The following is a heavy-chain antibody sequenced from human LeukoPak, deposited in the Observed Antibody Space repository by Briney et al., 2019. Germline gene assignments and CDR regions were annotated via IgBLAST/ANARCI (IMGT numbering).Heavy chain of an antibody. CDR1: GYTFTGYY. Sequence: ASVKVSCKASGYTFTGYYMHWVRQAPGQGLEWMGWINPNSGGTNYAQKFQGRVTMTRDTSISTAYMELSRLRSDDTAVYYCARGAPYYYDSSGYRFDYWGQGTLVTVPS. CDR3: ARGAPYYYDSSGYRFDY. J-gene: IGHJ4*02. CDR2: INPNSGGT. V-gene: IGHV1-2*02. D-gene: IGHD3-22*01.